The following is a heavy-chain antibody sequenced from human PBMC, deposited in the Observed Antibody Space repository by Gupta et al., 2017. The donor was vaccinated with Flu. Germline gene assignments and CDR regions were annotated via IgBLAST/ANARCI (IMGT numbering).Heavy chain of an antibody. CDR3: VTGYGERGKTG. D-gene: IGHD4-17*01. CDR1: GLTFSNAW. CDR2: IQSKRDGGTA. Sequence: EMQLVESGGGLVKPGGSLRLSCAASGLTFSNAWMTWVRQAPGKGREWVGRIQSKRDGGTADDAASVKGRFTISRDDAKNTLYIQMKAMKTEDTAMYSGVTGYGERGKTGGGQGTMVTVYS. J-gene: IGHJ4*02. V-gene: IGHV3-15*01.